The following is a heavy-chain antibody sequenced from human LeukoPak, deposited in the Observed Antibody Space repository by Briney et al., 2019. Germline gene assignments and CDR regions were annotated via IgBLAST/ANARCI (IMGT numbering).Heavy chain of an antibody. J-gene: IGHJ4*02. Sequence: GGSLRLSCAASGFTFSSYAMSWVRQPPGKGREWVWAISDSGGSKYYACSVRGGFTISRDNSKNTLYLQMNSLRAEDTAVYYCAKDIGCYGDYLPEFDYWGQGTLVTVSS. CDR2: ISDSGGSK. D-gene: IGHD4-17*01. CDR1: GFTFSSYA. CDR3: AKDIGCYGDYLPEFDY. V-gene: IGHV3-23*01.